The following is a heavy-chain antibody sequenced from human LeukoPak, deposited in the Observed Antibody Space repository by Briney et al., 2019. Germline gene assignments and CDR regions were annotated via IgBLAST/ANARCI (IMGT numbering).Heavy chain of an antibody. V-gene: IGHV4-61*05. CDR1: GGSISSSSYY. CDR3: ARCSSGWYDPTIRSYYMDV. Sequence: SETLSLTCTVSGGSISSSSYYWGWIRQPPGKGLEWIGYIYYSGSTNYNPSLKSRVTISVDTSKNQFSLKLSSVTAADTAVYYCARCSSGWYDPTIRSYYMDVWGKGTTVTVSS. D-gene: IGHD6-19*01. J-gene: IGHJ6*03. CDR2: IYYSGST.